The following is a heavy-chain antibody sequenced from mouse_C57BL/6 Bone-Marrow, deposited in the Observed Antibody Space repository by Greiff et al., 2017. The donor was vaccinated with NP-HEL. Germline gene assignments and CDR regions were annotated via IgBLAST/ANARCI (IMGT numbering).Heavy chain of an antibody. D-gene: IGHD1-1*01. J-gene: IGHJ3*01. CDR1: GYAFSSYW. V-gene: IGHV1-80*01. CDR3: ASYYYGSSPSF. CDR2: IYPGDGDT. Sequence: QVQLKESGAELVKPGASVKISCKASGYAFSSYWMNWVKQRPGKGLEWIGQIYPGDGDTNYNGKFKGKATLTADKSSSTAYMQLSSLTSEDSAVYFCASYYYGSSPSFWGQGTLVTVSA.